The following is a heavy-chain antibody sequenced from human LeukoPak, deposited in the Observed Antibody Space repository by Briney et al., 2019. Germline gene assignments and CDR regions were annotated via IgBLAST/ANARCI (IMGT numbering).Heavy chain of an antibody. CDR3: TLIQGWGSGSYYRDF. CDR2: VKSRSAGETT. V-gene: IGHV3-15*01. CDR1: GFSISNDW. D-gene: IGHD3-10*01. Sequence: GVSLRLSCAASGFSISNDWMSWVRQAPGKGREGVARVKSRSAGETTDYAAPVKGRFTISRDDSKNTLYLQMNSLKTEDTAVYYCTLIQGWGSGSYYRDFWGQGTLVTVSS. J-gene: IGHJ4*02.